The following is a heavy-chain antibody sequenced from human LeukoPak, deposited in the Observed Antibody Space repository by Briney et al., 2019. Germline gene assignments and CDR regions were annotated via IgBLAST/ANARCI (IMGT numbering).Heavy chain of an antibody. V-gene: IGHV3-23*01. Sequence: GGSLRLSWAASGFTFSSYAMSWVRQAPGKGLEWVAAIIGSGVSTYNAASVKGRFTISRDNSKNTLYLQMNSLRDEDTAVYYCAKGPYYYDSSAYHYGAFDIWGRETMVTVSS. J-gene: IGHJ3*02. CDR1: GFTFSSYA. CDR3: AKGPYYYDSSAYHYGAFDI. D-gene: IGHD3-22*01. CDR2: IIGSGVST.